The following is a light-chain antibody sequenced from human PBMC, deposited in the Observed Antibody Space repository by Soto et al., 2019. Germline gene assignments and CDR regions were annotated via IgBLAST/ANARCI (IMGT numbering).Light chain of an antibody. V-gene: IGKV3-20*01. CDR3: QQYGSSPPLT. CDR2: SAS. Sequence: EIVLTQSPGTLSLSPGERATLSCRASQSVSSHLAWYQQKPGQAPRLLIYSASSRATGIPDRFSGSGSGTDFTLTISRLEPEDFAVYYCQQYGSSPPLTFGGGTKVHIK. CDR1: QSVSSH. J-gene: IGKJ4*01.